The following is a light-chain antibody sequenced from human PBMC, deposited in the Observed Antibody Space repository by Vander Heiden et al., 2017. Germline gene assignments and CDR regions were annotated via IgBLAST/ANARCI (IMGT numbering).Light chain of an antibody. CDR3: CSYAGLYRV. J-gene: IGLJ2*01. V-gene: IGLV2-11*01. Sequence: QSALTQPRPVSGPPGQSVTISCTGTGSDVGGYNYVSWYQQHPGKAPKLMIYDVSKRPSGVPVRFSGSKSGNTASLTITGLQAEDEADYYCCSYAGLYRVFGGGTKLTVL. CDR1: GSDVGGYNY. CDR2: DVS.